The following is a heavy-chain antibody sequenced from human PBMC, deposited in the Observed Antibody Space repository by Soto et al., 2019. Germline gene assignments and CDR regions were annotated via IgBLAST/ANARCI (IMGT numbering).Heavy chain of an antibody. J-gene: IGHJ4*02. CDR3: FKEKRGYSYGEH. CDR2: ISYDGSDK. D-gene: IGHD5-18*01. Sequence: QVQLVESGGGVVQPGRSLRLSCAASGFTFSNYGMHWGRQAPGKGLEWVAVISYDGSDKHYLDSVKGRFTVSRDNSKNTLYLQMNTLRTEDTAVYYCFKEKRGYSYGEHWGQGTLVTVSS. CDR1: GFTFSNYG. V-gene: IGHV3-30*18.